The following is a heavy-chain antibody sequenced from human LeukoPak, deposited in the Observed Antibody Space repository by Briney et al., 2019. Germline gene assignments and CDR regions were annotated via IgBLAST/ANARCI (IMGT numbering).Heavy chain of an antibody. CDR3: ARRYYYGSGSYRIFYYYYGMDV. Sequence: ASVKVSCKASGYTLTSYDINWVRQATGQGLERMGWMNPNSGNTGYAQKFQGRVTMTRNTSISTAYMELSSLRSEDTAVYYCARRYYYGSGSYRIFYYYYGMDVWGQGTTVTVS. CDR2: MNPNSGNT. V-gene: IGHV1-8*01. D-gene: IGHD3-10*01. J-gene: IGHJ6*02. CDR1: GYTLTSYD.